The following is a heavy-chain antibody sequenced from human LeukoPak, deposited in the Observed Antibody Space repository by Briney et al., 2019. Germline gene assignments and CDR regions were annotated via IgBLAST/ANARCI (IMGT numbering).Heavy chain of an antibody. D-gene: IGHD3-3*01. J-gene: IGHJ5*02. CDR3: ARGWIFGVVRGPFDP. V-gene: IGHV1-2*02. CDR2: INPNSGGT. Sequence: ASVKVSCKASGYTFTGYYMHWVRQAPGQGLEWMGWINPNSGGTNYAQKLQGRVTMTRDTSISTAYMELSRLRSDDTAVYYCARGWIFGVVRGPFDPWGQGTLVTVSS. CDR1: GYTFTGYY.